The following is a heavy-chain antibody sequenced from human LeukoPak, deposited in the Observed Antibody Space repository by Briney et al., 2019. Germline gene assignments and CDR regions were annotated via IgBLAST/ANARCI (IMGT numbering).Heavy chain of an antibody. Sequence: ASVTVSCKASGYTFTNHAMHWVRQAPGQGLEWMGRINPNSVGTNYAQKFQGRVTMTRDTSISTAYMELSRLRSDDTAVYYCARDEGATPEDYWGQGTLVTVSS. V-gene: IGHV1-2*06. CDR3: ARDEGATPEDY. CDR2: INPNSVGT. J-gene: IGHJ4*02. CDR1: GYTFTNHA. D-gene: IGHD1-26*01.